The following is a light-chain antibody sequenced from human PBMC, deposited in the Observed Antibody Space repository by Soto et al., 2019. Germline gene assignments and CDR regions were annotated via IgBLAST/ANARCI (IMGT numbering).Light chain of an antibody. CDR1: SSNIGSNY. CDR2: RNE. CDR3: ASWDDTLTCLL. Sequence: QSVLTQPPSASGTPGQWVNISCSGSSSNIGSNYVYWYQQLPGTDPKLLIYRNEQRPSGVPDRFSGSKSGTSASLAIIGLRSEDEARYHCASWDDTLTCLLIGGGTELTVL. J-gene: IGLJ2*01. V-gene: IGLV1-47*01.